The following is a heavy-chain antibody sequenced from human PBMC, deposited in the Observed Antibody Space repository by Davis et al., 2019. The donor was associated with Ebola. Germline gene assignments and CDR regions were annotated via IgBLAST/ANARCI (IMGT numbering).Heavy chain of an antibody. CDR2: IKSKTDGATI. CDR3: VKWSYARFDY. V-gene: IGHV3-15*01. Sequence: PGGSLRLSCPASGLTLTNAWMSWVRQAPGKGLEWVGRIKSKTDGATIDYAAPVRGRLTISRDDSKNTLYMQMNSLKTEDTAVYYCVKWSYARFDYWGQGTLVTVSS. J-gene: IGHJ4*02. CDR1: GLTLTNAW. D-gene: IGHD1-26*01.